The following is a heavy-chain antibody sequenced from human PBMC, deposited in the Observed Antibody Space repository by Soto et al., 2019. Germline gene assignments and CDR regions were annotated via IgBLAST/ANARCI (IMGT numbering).Heavy chain of an antibody. CDR3: ARVHYYDSSGYYTGPDY. V-gene: IGHV4-30-4*01. Sequence: SETLSLTCTVSGGSISSGDYYWSRIRQPPGKGLEWIGYIYYSGSTYYNPSLKSRVTISVDTSKNQFSLKLSSVTAADTAVYYCARVHYYDSSGYYTGPDYWGQGTLVTVSS. CDR2: IYYSGST. D-gene: IGHD3-22*01. J-gene: IGHJ4*02. CDR1: GGSISSGDYY.